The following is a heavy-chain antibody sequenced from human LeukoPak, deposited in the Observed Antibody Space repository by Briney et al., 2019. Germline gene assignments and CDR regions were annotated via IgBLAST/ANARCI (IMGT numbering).Heavy chain of an antibody. CDR3: ARELLGYCSGGSCYPNYYFDY. Sequence: SGGSLTLSCAASRFTFSSYCMNWVRQAPGKGLEWVASICSSSNNIYYADSVKRRFTISRDHAKNTLYLQMNSLRAEDTAVYYCARELLGYCSGGSCYPNYYFDYWGQGTLVTVSS. CDR1: RFTFSSYC. CDR2: ICSSSNNI. V-gene: IGHV3-21*01. J-gene: IGHJ4*02. D-gene: IGHD2-15*01.